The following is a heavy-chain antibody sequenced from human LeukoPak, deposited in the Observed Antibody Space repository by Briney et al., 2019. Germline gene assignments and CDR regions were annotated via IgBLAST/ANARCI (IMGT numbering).Heavy chain of an antibody. CDR2: ISYDGSNK. CDR1: GFTFSSYA. Sequence: GGSLRLSCAASGFTFSSYAMSWVRQAPGKGLEWVALISYDGSNKYFADSVKGRFTISRDNSKNTLYLQMHSLRAEDTAVYYCAKDNVAAAGRYFDYWSQGTLVTVSS. V-gene: IGHV3-30*18. CDR3: AKDNVAAAGRYFDY. D-gene: IGHD6-13*01. J-gene: IGHJ4*02.